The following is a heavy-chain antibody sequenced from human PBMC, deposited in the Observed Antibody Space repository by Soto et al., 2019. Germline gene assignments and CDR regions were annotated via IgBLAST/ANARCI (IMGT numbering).Heavy chain of an antibody. D-gene: IGHD1-7*01. J-gene: IGHJ6*03. Sequence: ASVKVSCKASGYTFTSYGISWVRQAPGQGLEWMGWISGYNGNTNYAQKLQGSVTMTTDTSTSTAYMELRSLRSDDTAVYSCARYFGTGDDDYYYYIDVWGKGTTVTVSS. V-gene: IGHV1-18*01. CDR2: ISGYNGNT. CDR1: GYTFTSYG. CDR3: ARYFGTGDDDYYYYIDV.